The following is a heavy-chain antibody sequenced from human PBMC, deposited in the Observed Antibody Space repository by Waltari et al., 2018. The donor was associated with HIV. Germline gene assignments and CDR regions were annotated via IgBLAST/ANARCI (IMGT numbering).Heavy chain of an antibody. CDR2: IKDDGSEK. D-gene: IGHD1-26*01. J-gene: IGHJ6*02. V-gene: IGHV3-7*01. CDR1: EFTFTNYW. CDR3: ARIGTFPHNYAIDF. Sequence: VQLLESGGGWVKLGGSLSLSCAASEFTFTNYWLSWVRKTPGKGLEWVAYIKDDGSEKYYMGSVKGRFTISRDNAKNSMFLQMNSLRAEDTAVYYCARIGTFPHNYAIDFWGQGTTVTVSS.